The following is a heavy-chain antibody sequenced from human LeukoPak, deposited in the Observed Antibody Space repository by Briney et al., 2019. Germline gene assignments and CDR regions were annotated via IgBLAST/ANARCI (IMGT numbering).Heavy chain of an antibody. CDR1: GLTFISYR. J-gene: IGHJ4*02. CDR3: ARDLKYYDSSGFDY. V-gene: IGHV3-21*01. Sequence: GGSLRLSFATSGLTFISYRMNWVRQAPGKGLEWVSGISRRSSYIYYTDSVKRRFTISRDNAKNSMTLQMNSVRADDTAVYYCARDLKYYDSSGFDYWGQGTLVSVSS. CDR2: ISRRSSYI. D-gene: IGHD3-22*01.